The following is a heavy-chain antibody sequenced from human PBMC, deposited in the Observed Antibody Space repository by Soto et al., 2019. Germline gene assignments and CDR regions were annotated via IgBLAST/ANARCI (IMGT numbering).Heavy chain of an antibody. CDR1: GFTFSSYS. CDR3: ARDSNGMDV. V-gene: IGHV3-21*01. CDR2: VSSGGSHI. J-gene: IGHJ6*02. Sequence: EVQLVESGGGLVKPGGSLRLSCAASGFTFSSYSMNWVRQAPGKGLEWVSFVSSGGSHIYYADSVKGRFTISRDNAKNSLYLQMISLRAEDTAVFYCARDSNGMDVWGQGTTVTVSS.